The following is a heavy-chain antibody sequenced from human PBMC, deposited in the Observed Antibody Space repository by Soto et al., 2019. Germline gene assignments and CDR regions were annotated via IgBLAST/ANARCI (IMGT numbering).Heavy chain of an antibody. CDR3: ARVQQLVASNWSDP. CDR2: INAGNGNT. J-gene: IGHJ5*02. D-gene: IGHD6-6*01. Sequence: ASVKVSCKASGYTFTSYAMHWVRQAPGQRLEWMGWINAGNGNTKYSQKFQGRVTITRDTSASTAYMELSSLRSEDTAVYYCARVQQLVASNWSDPWGQGTLVTVSS. CDR1: GYTFTSYA. V-gene: IGHV1-3*01.